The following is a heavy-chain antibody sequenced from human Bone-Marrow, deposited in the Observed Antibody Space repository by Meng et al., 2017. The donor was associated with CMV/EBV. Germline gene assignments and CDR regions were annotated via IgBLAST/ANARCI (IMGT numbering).Heavy chain of an antibody. CDR3: ARDGDYDFWSGYYSFDY. J-gene: IGHJ4*02. Sequence: GESLKISCAASGFTFSSYGMHWVRQAPGKGLEWVSVIYTGGSTFYADSVKGRFTISRDNSKNTLYLQMNSLRAEDTAVYYCARDGDYDFWSGYYSFDYWGQGTLVTVSS. CDR1: GFTFSSYG. D-gene: IGHD3-3*01. CDR2: IYTGGST. V-gene: IGHV3-NL1*01.